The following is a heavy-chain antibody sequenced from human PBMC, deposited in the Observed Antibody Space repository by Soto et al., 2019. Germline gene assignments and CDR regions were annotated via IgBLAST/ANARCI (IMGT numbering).Heavy chain of an antibody. V-gene: IGHV3-33*01. CDR1: GFTFSSYG. Sequence: QVQLVESGGGVVQPGRSLRLSCAASGFTFSSYGMHWVRQAPGKGLEWVAVIWYDGSNKYYADSVKGRFTISRDNSKNTLNLQMNSLRAEDTAVYYCARGYYYGSYGGMDVWGQGTTVTVSS. D-gene: IGHD3-10*01. J-gene: IGHJ6*02. CDR2: IWYDGSNK. CDR3: ARGYYYGSYGGMDV.